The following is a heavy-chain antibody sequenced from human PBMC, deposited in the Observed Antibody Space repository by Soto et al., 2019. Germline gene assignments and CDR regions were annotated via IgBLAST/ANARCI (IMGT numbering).Heavy chain of an antibody. V-gene: IGHV3-9*01. Sequence: SLRLSCAASGFTFDDYAMHWVRQVPGKGLEWVSGISWSSGNIGYADSVKGRFTISRDNAKNSLYLQMNSLRADDTALYYCAKDRHSSSSFLDYWGQGTLVTVSS. J-gene: IGHJ4*02. D-gene: IGHD6-6*01. CDR1: GFTFDDYA. CDR2: ISWSSGNI. CDR3: AKDRHSSSSFLDY.